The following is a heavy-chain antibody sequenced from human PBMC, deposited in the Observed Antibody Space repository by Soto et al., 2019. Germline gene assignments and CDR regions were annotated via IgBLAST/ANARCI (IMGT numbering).Heavy chain of an antibody. CDR1: GFTFSSYA. Sequence: VQLLESGGGLVQPGESLRLSCAASGFTFSSYAMSWVRQAPGKGLEWVSVISGSDDSTYYADSVKGRFTISRDNSKNTRYLQMNSLRAEDTAVYYCAKRSSSSTFDYWGQGTRVTVSS. J-gene: IGHJ4*02. D-gene: IGHD6-6*01. CDR3: AKRSSSSTFDY. V-gene: IGHV3-23*01. CDR2: ISGSDDST.